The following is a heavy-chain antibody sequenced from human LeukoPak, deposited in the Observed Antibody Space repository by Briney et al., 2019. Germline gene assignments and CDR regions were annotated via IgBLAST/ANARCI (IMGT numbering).Heavy chain of an antibody. CDR1: GFAFNTYW. CDR3: AKAAGELSYYYYYYGMDV. Sequence: PGGSLRLSCAASGFAFNTYWMSWVRQAPGKGLEWVSAISGSGGSTYYADSVKGRFTISRDNSKNTLYLQMSSLRAEDTAVYYCAKAAGELSYYYYYYGMDVWGKGTTVTVSS. CDR2: ISGSGGST. J-gene: IGHJ6*04. V-gene: IGHV3-23*01. D-gene: IGHD3-16*02.